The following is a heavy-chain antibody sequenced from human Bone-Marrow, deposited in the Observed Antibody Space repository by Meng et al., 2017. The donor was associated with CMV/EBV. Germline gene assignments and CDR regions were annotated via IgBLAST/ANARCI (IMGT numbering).Heavy chain of an antibody. CDR1: GFTFSSYE. V-gene: IGHV3-48*03. CDR2: ISSSGNTI. D-gene: IGHD6-13*01. CDR3: ARDGAAAGPGYFDY. Sequence: GESLKISCAASGFTFSSYEMNWVRQAPGKGLEWVSYISSSGNTIYYADSVKGRFTISRDNAKNSLYLQMNSLRAEDTAVYYCARDGAAAGPGYFDYWGQGTLVTVSS. J-gene: IGHJ4*02.